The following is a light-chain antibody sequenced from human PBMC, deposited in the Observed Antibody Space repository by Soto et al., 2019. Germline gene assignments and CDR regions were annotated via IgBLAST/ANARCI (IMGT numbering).Light chain of an antibody. CDR2: DVS. Sequence: QSALTQPRSVSGSPGQSVTISCTGTSSDVGGYNYVSWYQQHPGKAPKLMIYDVSKRPSGVPDRFSGSKSGNTASLIISGLQAEDEADYYCCSYAGTYTYVFGTGTQLTVL. V-gene: IGLV2-11*01. CDR1: SSDVGGYNY. J-gene: IGLJ1*01. CDR3: CSYAGTYTYV.